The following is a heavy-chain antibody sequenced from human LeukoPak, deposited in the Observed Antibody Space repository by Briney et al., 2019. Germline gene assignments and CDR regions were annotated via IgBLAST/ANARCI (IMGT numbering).Heavy chain of an antibody. J-gene: IGHJ4*02. D-gene: IGHD3-22*01. CDR1: GFTFSSYG. Sequence: GRSLRLSCAASGFTFSSYGMHWVRQAPGKGLEWVAVIWYDGSNKYYADSVKGRFTISRDNSKNTLYLQVHSLRAEDTAVYYCAKDPDYYDSSGYYFWGQGTLVTVSS. V-gene: IGHV3-33*06. CDR2: IWYDGSNK. CDR3: AKDPDYYDSSGYYF.